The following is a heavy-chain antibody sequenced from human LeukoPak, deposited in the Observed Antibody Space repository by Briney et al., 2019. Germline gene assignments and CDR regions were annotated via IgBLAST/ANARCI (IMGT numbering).Heavy chain of an antibody. V-gene: IGHV3-30*02. CDR2: IRYDGSNK. D-gene: IGHD6-19*01. Sequence: AGGSLRLSCAASGFTVSSYGMHWVRQAPGKGLEWVAFIRYDGSNKYYADSVKGRFTISRDNSKNTLYLQMNSLRTEDTAVYYCARRSIAVAGTWPWGQGTLVTVSS. CDR3: ARRSIAVAGTWP. CDR1: GFTVSSYG. J-gene: IGHJ5*02.